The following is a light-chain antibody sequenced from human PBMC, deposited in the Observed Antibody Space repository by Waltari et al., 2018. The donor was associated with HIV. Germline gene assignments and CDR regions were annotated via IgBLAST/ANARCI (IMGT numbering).Light chain of an antibody. CDR2: DAS. CDR3: QQRSNWPT. V-gene: IGKV3-11*01. Sequence: PGERATLSCRASQSVSSYLAWYQQKPGQAPRLLIYDASNRATGIPARFSGSGSGTDFTLTISSLEPEDFAVYYCQQRSNWPTFGQGTKLEIK. J-gene: IGKJ2*01. CDR1: QSVSSY.